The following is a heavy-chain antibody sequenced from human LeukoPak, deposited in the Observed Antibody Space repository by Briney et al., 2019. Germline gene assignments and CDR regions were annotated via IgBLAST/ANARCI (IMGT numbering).Heavy chain of an antibody. D-gene: IGHD1-26*01. CDR1: GGSISSSSYY. CDR2: IYYSGST. J-gene: IGHJ6*03. CDR3: VSHEGWELPRWDYMDV. Sequence: PSETLSLTCTVSGGSISSSSYYWGWIRQPPGKGLEWIGSIYYSGSTYYNPSLKSRVTISVDTSKNQFSLKLSSVTAADTAVYYCVSHEGWELPRWDYMDVWGKGTTVTVSS. V-gene: IGHV4-39*01.